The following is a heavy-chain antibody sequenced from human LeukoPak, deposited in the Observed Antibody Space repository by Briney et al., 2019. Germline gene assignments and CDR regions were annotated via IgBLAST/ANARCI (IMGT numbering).Heavy chain of an antibody. V-gene: IGHV3-7*01. D-gene: IGHD2-21*02. Sequence: GGSLRLSCAASGFVFKNYWMSWVRQAPGKGLEWLANINYDGSQKYHVDSVKGRFTISRDNAKNSLYLQMNSLRVEDTAVYYCGKSEVTIPDSHWGQGTPVTVSS. CDR3: GKSEVTIPDSH. CDR1: GFVFKNYW. J-gene: IGHJ4*01. CDR2: INYDGSQK.